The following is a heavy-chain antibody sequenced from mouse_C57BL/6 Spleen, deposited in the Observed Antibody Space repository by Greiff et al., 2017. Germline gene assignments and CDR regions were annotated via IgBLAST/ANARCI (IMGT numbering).Heavy chain of an antibody. D-gene: IGHD1-1*01. CDR1: GYTFTSYW. CDR2: IHPNSGST. J-gene: IGHJ4*01. Sequence: QVQLQQPGAELVKPGASVKLSCKASGYTFTSYWMHWVKQRPGQGLEWIGMIHPNSGSTNYNEKFKSKATLTVDKSSSTAYMQLSSLTSEDSAVYYCARVTMVVEAMDYWGQGTSVTVSS. CDR3: ARVTMVVEAMDY. V-gene: IGHV1-64*01.